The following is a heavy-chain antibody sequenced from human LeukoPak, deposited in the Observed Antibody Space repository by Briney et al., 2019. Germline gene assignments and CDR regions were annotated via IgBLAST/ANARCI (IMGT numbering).Heavy chain of an antibody. V-gene: IGHV4-39*01. Sequence: PWETLSLTCTVSGGSISSSSYYWGWIRQPPGKGLEWIGSIYYSGSTFYNPSLKSRVTISVDTSKNQFSLKLSSVTAADTAVYYCARLYYDILTGYYSTFDYWGQGTLVTVSS. J-gene: IGHJ4*02. CDR3: ARLYYDILTGYYSTFDY. CDR2: IYYSGST. D-gene: IGHD3-9*01. CDR1: GGSISSSSYY.